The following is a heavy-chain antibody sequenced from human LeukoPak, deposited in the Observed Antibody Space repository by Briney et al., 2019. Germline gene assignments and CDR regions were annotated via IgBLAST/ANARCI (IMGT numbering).Heavy chain of an antibody. CDR1: GGSFSGYY. CDR3: ARGIAVADADIYYFDY. J-gene: IGHJ4*02. V-gene: IGHV4-34*01. Sequence: SETLSLTCAVYGGSFSGYYWSWIRQPPGKGLEWIGEINHSGSTNYNPSLKSRVTISVDTSKNQFSLKLSSVTAADTAVYYCARGIAVADADIYYFDYWGQGTLVTVFS. D-gene: IGHD6-19*01. CDR2: INHSGST.